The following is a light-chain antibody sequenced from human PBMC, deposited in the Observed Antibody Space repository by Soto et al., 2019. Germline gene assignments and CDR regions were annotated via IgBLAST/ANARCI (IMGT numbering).Light chain of an antibody. CDR1: SSDVGGYNY. Sequence: QSALTQPASVSGSPGQSITISCTGTSSDVGGYNYVSWYQQNPGKAPKLMIYNVSNRASGVSNRFSGSKSGNTASLTISGLQAEDEADYYCSSYTSSNTVLFGGGTKLTVL. CDR2: NVS. CDR3: SSYTSSNTVL. J-gene: IGLJ2*01. V-gene: IGLV2-14*01.